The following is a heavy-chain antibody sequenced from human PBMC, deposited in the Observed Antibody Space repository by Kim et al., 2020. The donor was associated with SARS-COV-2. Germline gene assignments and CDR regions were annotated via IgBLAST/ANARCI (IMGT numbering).Heavy chain of an antibody. CDR1: GDSVSSNSAA. Sequence: SQTLSLTCAIPGDSVSSNSAAWHWIRQSPSRGLEWLGRTYYRSKWYNDYAVSVKSRITINPDTSKNQFSLQLNSVTPEDTAVYYCARAPPPRGSSGWYFGYWGQGTLVTVSS. J-gene: IGHJ4*02. CDR2: TYYRSKWYN. D-gene: IGHD6-19*01. V-gene: IGHV6-1*01. CDR3: ARAPPPRGSSGWYFGY.